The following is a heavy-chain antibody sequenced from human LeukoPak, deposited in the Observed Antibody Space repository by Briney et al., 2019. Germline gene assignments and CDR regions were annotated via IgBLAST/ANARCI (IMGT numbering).Heavy chain of an antibody. CDR1: GYTFTGYY. V-gene: IGHV1-2*02. D-gene: IGHD2-2*01. Sequence: ASVKVSCKASGYTFTGYYMHWVRQAPGQGLEGMGWINPNSGGTNYAQKFQGRVTMTRDTSISTAYMELSRLRSDDTAVYYCARGYCSSTSCYLDYYYYYMDVWGKGTTVTVSS. CDR3: ARGYCSSTSCYLDYYYYYMDV. CDR2: INPNSGGT. J-gene: IGHJ6*03.